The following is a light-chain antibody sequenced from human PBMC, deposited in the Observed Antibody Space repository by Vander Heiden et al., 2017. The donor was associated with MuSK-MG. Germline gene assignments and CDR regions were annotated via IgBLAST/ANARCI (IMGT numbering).Light chain of an antibody. CDR1: QAVLYGPTKKNC. J-gene: IGKJ5*01. V-gene: IGKV4-1*01. Sequence: DIVMTQSPDSLAVSLGERAAINCNASQAVLYGPTKKNCLAWYQQKPGQPPKLLIHWASSRISGVPDRFSGSGSGTDFALTISSLQAEDVAVYYCQQHCSTPSITFGQGTRLEIK. CDR3: QQHCSTPSIT. CDR2: WAS.